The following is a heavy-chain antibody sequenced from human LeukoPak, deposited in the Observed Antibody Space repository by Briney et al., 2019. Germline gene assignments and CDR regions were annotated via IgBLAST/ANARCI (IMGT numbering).Heavy chain of an antibody. D-gene: IGHD1-1*01. CDR3: ASEGGTHYYFDY. V-gene: IGHV4-61*02. J-gene: IGHJ4*02. Sequence: SETLSLTRTVSGGSISSGSYYWSWIRQPAGKGLEWIGRIYTSGSTNYNPSLKSRVTISVDTSKNQFSLKLSSVTAADTAVYYCASEGGTHYYFDYWGQGTLVTVSS. CDR1: GGSISSGSYY. CDR2: IYTSGST.